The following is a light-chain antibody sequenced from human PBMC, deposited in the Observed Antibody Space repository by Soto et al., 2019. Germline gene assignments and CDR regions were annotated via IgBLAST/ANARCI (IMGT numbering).Light chain of an antibody. Sequence: DIPLTQSASTLSASLGDRVTITCGASQSISSWLAWYQQKPGKAPKPLIYKASSLESGVPSRFSGSGSGTEFTLTISSLQTDDLATYYGQQYNSYSEAFGQGTKVDIK. J-gene: IGKJ1*01. CDR3: QQYNSYSEA. CDR2: KAS. CDR1: QSISSW. V-gene: IGKV1-5*03.